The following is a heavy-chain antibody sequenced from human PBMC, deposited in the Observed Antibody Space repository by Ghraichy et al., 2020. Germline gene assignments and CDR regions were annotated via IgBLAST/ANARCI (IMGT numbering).Heavy chain of an antibody. Sequence: GGSLRLSCAASGFTFDDYGMSWVRQAPGKGLEWVSGINWNGGSTGYADSVKGRFTISRDNAKNSLYLQMNSLRAEDTALYHCAIEVYGGNSGSFDYWGQGTLVTVSS. V-gene: IGHV3-20*01. CDR3: AIEVYGGNSGSFDY. CDR2: INWNGGST. J-gene: IGHJ4*02. CDR1: GFTFDDYG. D-gene: IGHD4-23*01.